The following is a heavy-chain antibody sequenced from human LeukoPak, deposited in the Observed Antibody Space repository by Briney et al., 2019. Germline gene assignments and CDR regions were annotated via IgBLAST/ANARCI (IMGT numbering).Heavy chain of an antibody. CDR1: GCTFTGYY. Sequence: ASVKVSCKASGCTFTGYYIHWVRQAPGQGLEWVGWINPNSGGTNYAQKFQGRVTMTRDTSISTAYMELSSLRSDDTAVYYCARALTLYSGSYYPQDVWGKGTTVTVSS. V-gene: IGHV1-2*02. D-gene: IGHD1-26*01. CDR2: INPNSGGT. J-gene: IGHJ6*04. CDR3: ARALTLYSGSYYPQDV.